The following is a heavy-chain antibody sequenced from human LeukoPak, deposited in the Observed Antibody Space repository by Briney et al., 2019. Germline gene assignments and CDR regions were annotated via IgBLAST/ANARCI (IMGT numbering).Heavy chain of an antibody. CDR1: GGTFSSYA. J-gene: IGHJ4*02. Sequence: SVKVSCKASGGTFSSYAISWVRQPPGPGLEWMGRIIPIFGIANYAQKFQGRVTITADKSTSTAYMELSSLRSEDTAVYYCAGWEGGNSGYYFDYWGQGTLVTVSS. CDR2: IIPIFGIA. CDR3: AGWEGGNSGYYFDY. D-gene: IGHD4-23*01. V-gene: IGHV1-69*04.